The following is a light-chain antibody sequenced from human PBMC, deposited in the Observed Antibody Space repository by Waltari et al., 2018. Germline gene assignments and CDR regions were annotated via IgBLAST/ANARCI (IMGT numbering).Light chain of an antibody. CDR1: QNVNSN. Sequence: ETIMPQSPPTLSLSPGERATPSCRASQNVNSNLAWYQQKPGQAPRLLIYGASIRATGIPARFSGSGSGTQFTLTINSLQSEDSAVYFCQQHNDWPPWTFGQGTKVELK. J-gene: IGKJ1*01. CDR2: GAS. V-gene: IGKV3-15*01. CDR3: QQHNDWPPWT.